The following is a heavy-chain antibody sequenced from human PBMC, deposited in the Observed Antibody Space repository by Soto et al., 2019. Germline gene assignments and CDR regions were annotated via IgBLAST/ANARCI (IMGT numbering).Heavy chain of an antibody. V-gene: IGHV4-39*07. Sequence: SETLSLTCTVSGASISSNTFYWGWICQPPGKGLESIANIYYDGSTYYNPSLESRVTISVDTSKNQFSLNLSSVTAADTAVYYCARGRRGFFDWLLAPTFDYWGQGTLVTVS. CDR2: IYYDGST. J-gene: IGHJ4*02. CDR3: ARGRRGFFDWLLAPTFDY. CDR1: GASISSNTFY. D-gene: IGHD3-9*01.